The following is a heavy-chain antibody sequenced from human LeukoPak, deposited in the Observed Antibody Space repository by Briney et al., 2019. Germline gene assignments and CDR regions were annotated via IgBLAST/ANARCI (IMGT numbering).Heavy chain of an antibody. J-gene: IGHJ3*02. Sequence: SETLSLTCTVSGGSISSHYWSWLRQPPGKGLEWIGYIYYSGSPKYNPSLGSRVTISVDTSKNQFSLKLSSVTAADTAVYYCARGGAADAFEIWGQGTMVTVSS. CDR1: GGSISSHY. D-gene: IGHD3-10*01. V-gene: IGHV4-59*11. CDR3: ARGGAADAFEI. CDR2: IYYSGSP.